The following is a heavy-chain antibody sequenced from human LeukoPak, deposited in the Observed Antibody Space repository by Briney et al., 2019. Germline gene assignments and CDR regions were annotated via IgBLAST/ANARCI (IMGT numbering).Heavy chain of an antibody. D-gene: IGHD6-19*01. CDR2: ISGSGGST. J-gene: IGHJ1*01. V-gene: IGHV3-23*01. CDR1: GFTFSSYA. CDR3: ARSSGWDEYFQH. Sequence: GGSLRLSCAASGFTFSSYAMSWVRQAPGKGLEWVSAISGSGGSTYYADSVKGRFTISRDNSKNTLYLQMNSLRAEDTAVYYCARSSGWDEYFQHWGQGTLVTVSP.